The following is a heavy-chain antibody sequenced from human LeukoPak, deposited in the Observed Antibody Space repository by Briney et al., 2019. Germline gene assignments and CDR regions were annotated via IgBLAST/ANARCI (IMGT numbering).Heavy chain of an antibody. CDR2: IRSKANSYVT. CDR3: TRHSDKYCSGAGCYVYNFYGMDV. J-gene: IGHJ6*02. Sequence: GSLRLSCAASGLSFSGSALHWVRQASGRGLEWLGRIRSKANSYVTAYAASVNGRFIISRDDSRNTAYLQMNSLQTEDTAVYYCTRHSDKYCSGAGCYVYNFYGMDVWGQGTTVTVSS. CDR1: GLSFSGSA. V-gene: IGHV3-73*01. D-gene: IGHD2-15*01.